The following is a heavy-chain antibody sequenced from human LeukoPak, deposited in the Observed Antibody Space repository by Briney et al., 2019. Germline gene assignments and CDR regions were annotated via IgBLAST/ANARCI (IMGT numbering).Heavy chain of an antibody. J-gene: IGHJ4*02. CDR2: VRGDSAKT. CDR3: AKETAMVGSPLFDS. D-gene: IGHD5-18*01. Sequence: GGSLRLSCAASGFTFSSYAMSWVRQAPGKGPEWVSGVRGDSAKTYYADSTKGRFIISRDNSENTLSLQMNSLRAEDTAVYYCAKETAMVGSPLFDSWGQGTLVIVSS. CDR1: GFTFSSYA. V-gene: IGHV3-23*01.